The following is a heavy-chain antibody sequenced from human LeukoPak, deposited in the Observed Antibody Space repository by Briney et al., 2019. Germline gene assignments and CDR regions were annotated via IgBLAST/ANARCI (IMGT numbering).Heavy chain of an antibody. Sequence: GGSLRLSCAASGFTFSNYAMHWVRQAPGKGLEWAAVISSDGNTKNYADSVKGRFTISRDNSINTLYLQMNSPRGDDTAIYYCARRRIVGSTDDAFDIWGQGTMVTLSS. CDR3: ARRRIVGSTDDAFDI. CDR2: ISSDGNTK. CDR1: GFTFSNYA. D-gene: IGHD1-26*01. J-gene: IGHJ3*02. V-gene: IGHV3-30-3*01.